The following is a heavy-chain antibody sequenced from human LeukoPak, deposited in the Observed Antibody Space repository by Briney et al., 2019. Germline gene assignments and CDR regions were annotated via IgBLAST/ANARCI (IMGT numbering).Heavy chain of an antibody. J-gene: IGHJ2*01. CDR3: ARIVVPAATPYWYFDL. Sequence: GASVKVSCKASGYTFTSYGISWVRQAPGQGLEWMGWISAYNGNTNYAQKLQGRVTMTTDTSTSTAYMELRSLRSDDTAVYYCARIVVPAATPYWYFDLWGRGTLVTVSS. CDR1: GYTFTSYG. CDR2: ISAYNGNT. V-gene: IGHV1-18*01. D-gene: IGHD2-2*02.